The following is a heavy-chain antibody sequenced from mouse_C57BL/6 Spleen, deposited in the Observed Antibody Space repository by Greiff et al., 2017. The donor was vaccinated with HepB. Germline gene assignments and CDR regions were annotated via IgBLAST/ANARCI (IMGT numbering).Heavy chain of an antibody. D-gene: IGHD2-10*02. CDR2: IHPNSGST. CDR3: ARRGYVNYDWYFDV. J-gene: IGHJ1*03. V-gene: IGHV1-64*01. Sequence: QVQLQQPGAELVKPGASVKLSCKASGYTFTSYWMHWVKQRPGQGLEWIGMIHPNSGSTNYNEKFKSKATLTVDKSSSTAYMLLTSLTSDDSAVYYCARRGYVNYDWYFDVWGTGTTVTVSS. CDR1: GYTFTSYW.